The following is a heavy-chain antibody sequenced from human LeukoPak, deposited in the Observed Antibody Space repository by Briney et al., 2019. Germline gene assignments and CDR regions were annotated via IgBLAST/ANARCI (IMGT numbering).Heavy chain of an antibody. CDR2: ISYDGTNK. CDR1: GFTFSSYA. Sequence: PGGSLRLSCAASGFTFSSYAMSWVRQAPGKGLDWAAAISYDGTNKYYADSVKGRFTISRDNSKNTLYLQMNSLRAEDTAVYYCAREGDSGNWFHFDYWGQGTLVTVSS. D-gene: IGHD6-13*01. CDR3: AREGDSGNWFHFDY. J-gene: IGHJ4*02. V-gene: IGHV3-30*03.